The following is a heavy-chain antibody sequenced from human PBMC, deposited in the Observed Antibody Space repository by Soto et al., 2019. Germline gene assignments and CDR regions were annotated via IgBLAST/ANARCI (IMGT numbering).Heavy chain of an antibody. D-gene: IGHD3-16*01. V-gene: IGHV3-53*04. CDR3: ARDIPHYDYIWGSYRGYYMDV. J-gene: IGHJ6*03. Sequence: PGGSLRLSCAASGFTVSSNHMSWVRQAPGKGLEWVSVIYSGGSTYYADSVKGRFTISRHNSKNTLYLQMNSLRAEDTAVYYCARDIPHYDYIWGSYRGYYMDVWGKGTTVTVSS. CDR2: IYSGGST. CDR1: GFTVSSNH.